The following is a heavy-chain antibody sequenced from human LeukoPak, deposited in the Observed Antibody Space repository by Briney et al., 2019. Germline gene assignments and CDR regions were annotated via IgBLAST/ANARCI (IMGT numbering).Heavy chain of an antibody. Sequence: ASVKVSCKASGYTFTSYYMHWVRQAPGQGLEWMGWISVYNGNTNYAQKFQGRVTMTADTSTSTAYMELRSLRSDDTAVYYCARERYDYDSSGYYYPGYWGQGTLVTVSS. D-gene: IGHD3-22*01. V-gene: IGHV1-18*04. CDR2: ISVYNGNT. CDR3: ARERYDYDSSGYYYPGY. J-gene: IGHJ4*02. CDR1: GYTFTSYY.